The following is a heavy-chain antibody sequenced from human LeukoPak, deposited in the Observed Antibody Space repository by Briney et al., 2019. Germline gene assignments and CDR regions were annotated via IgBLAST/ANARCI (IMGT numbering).Heavy chain of an antibody. Sequence: GGSLRLSCAASGFSFITYGMHWVRQAPGKGLEWVAVISYDGSNKYYADSVKGRFTISRDNSKNTPYLQMNSLRAEDTAVYYCARQGPGYWYFDLWGRGTLVTVSS. CDR1: GFSFITYG. CDR2: ISYDGSNK. V-gene: IGHV3-30*03. D-gene: IGHD3-10*01. CDR3: ARQGPGYWYFDL. J-gene: IGHJ2*01.